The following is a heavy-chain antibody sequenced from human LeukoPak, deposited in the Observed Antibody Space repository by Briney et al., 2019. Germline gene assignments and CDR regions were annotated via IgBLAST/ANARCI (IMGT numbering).Heavy chain of an antibody. CDR3: ARDPAGIAVAGRDAFDI. CDR2: ISAYNGNT. V-gene: IGHV1-18*01. CDR1: GYTFTSYG. D-gene: IGHD6-19*01. Sequence: GASVKVSCKASGYTFTSYGISWVRQAPGQGLEWMGWISAYNGNTNYAQKLQGRVTMTTDTSTSTAYMELRSLRSDDTAVYYCARDPAGIAVAGRDAFDIWGQGTMVTVSS. J-gene: IGHJ3*02.